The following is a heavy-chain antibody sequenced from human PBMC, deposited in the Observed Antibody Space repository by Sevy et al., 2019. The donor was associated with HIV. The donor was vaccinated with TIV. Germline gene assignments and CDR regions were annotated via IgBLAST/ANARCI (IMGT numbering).Heavy chain of an antibody. Sequence: GGSLRLSCAASGFTFSNAWMSWVRQAPGKGLEWVGRIKSKTDGGTKDYAAPVKGRFTIARDDSKNTLYLQMNSMKTEETAVYYCTAGQSGSFLDYWGQGTLVTVSS. V-gene: IGHV3-15*01. CDR3: TAGQSGSFLDY. D-gene: IGHD3-22*01. CDR1: GFTFSNAW. CDR2: IKSKTDGGTK. J-gene: IGHJ4*02.